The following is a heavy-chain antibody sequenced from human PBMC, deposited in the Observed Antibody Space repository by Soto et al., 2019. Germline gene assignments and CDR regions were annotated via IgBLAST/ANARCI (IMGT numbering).Heavy chain of an antibody. CDR2: IYYSGST. CDR1: GGSISSYY. J-gene: IGHJ6*02. D-gene: IGHD6-13*01. Sequence: PSETLSLTCTVSGGSISSYYWSWIRQPPGKGLEWIGYIYYSGSTNYNPSLKSRVTISVDTSKNQFSLKLSSLRSEDTATYYCARDLFISSSDLLAAAGPGGMDVWGQGTTVTVSS. CDR3: ARDLFISSSDLLAAAGPGGMDV. V-gene: IGHV4-59*01.